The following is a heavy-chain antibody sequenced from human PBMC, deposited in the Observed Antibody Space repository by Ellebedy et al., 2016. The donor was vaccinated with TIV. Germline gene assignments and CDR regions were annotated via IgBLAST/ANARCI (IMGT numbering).Heavy chain of an antibody. CDR2: ITSSGGNT. V-gene: IGHV3-23*01. CDR3: ARDPVGVGPAFDV. Sequence: PGGSLRLSCAASGLTFSSHAMSWVRQAPGKGLAWVSSITSSGGNTYYADSVKGRFTISRDNSKDTLFLQMNSLRAEDTAIYFCARDPVGVGPAFDVWGQGTMVTVSS. CDR1: GLTFSSHA. J-gene: IGHJ3*01. D-gene: IGHD4-23*01.